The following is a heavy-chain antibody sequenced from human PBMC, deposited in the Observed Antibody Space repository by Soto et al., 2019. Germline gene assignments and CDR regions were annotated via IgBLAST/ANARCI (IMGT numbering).Heavy chain of an antibody. J-gene: IGHJ6*02. CDR1: GGSFSGYY. Sequence: PSETLSLACDVYGGSFSGYYWRWIRQPPGKGLEWIGEINHSGSTNYNPSLKSRVPISVDTSKNQFSMKLSSVTAADTAVYYCARGPLRYYRSGSYWYYYYGMDVWGQGTTVTVSS. CDR3: ARGPLRYYRSGSYWYYYYGMDV. CDR2: INHSGST. D-gene: IGHD3-10*01. V-gene: IGHV4-34*01.